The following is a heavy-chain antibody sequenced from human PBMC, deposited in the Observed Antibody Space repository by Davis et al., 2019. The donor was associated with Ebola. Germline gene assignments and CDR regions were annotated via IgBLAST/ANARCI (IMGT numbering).Heavy chain of an antibody. CDR1: AFPSGDYS. CDR3: ATTPQYSSGQKKPFDY. J-gene: IGHJ4*02. Sequence: PGGSLRPSCAPSAFPSGDYSMSWIRQAPGNWLEWASYISTTVSTLYYTDSVKGRFTISRDNSKNTLYLQMNSLRAEDTAVYYCATTPQYSSGQKKPFDYWGQGTLVTVSS. D-gene: IGHD6-19*01. CDR2: ISTTVSTL. V-gene: IGHV3-11*04.